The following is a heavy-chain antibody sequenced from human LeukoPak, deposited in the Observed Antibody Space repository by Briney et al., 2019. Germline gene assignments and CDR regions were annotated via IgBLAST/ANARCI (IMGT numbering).Heavy chain of an antibody. CDR2: INPNSGGT. CDR1: GYIFTGYY. Sequence: ASVKVSCKASGYIFTGYYIHWVRQAPGQGLEWMGWINPNSGGTNYAQKFRGRVTMTRDTSISAAYMELSRLRSDDTAVYYCARDNYDYVWGSYPVGAFDIWGQGTMVTVSS. CDR3: ARDNYDYVWGSYPVGAFDI. V-gene: IGHV1-2*02. J-gene: IGHJ3*02. D-gene: IGHD3-16*02.